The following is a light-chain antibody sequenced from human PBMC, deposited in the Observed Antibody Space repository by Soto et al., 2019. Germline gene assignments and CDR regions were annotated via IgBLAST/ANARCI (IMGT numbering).Light chain of an antibody. CDR3: QQRSDLPLT. CDR2: NAS. CDR1: QSVSSY. Sequence: EIVLTQSPATLSLSPGERATLSCRASQSVSSYFAWYQQRPGQAPRLLIYNASNRATGIPARFSGSGSGTDFTLTISSLEPEEFAVYYCQQRSDLPLTFGQRTKVEIK. V-gene: IGKV3-11*01. J-gene: IGKJ1*01.